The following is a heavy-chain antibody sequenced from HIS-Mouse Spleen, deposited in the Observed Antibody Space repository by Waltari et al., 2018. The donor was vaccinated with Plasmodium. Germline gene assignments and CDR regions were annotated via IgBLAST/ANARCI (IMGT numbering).Heavy chain of an antibody. V-gene: IGHV3-74*01. Sequence: EVQLVESGGGLVQPGGSLRLSCAASGFTFSSYWMHWVRQAPGKGLVWGSLINSYGRSTRYADSVKGRFTISRDNAKNTLYLQMNSLRAEDTAVYYCARVGDFWSGYCNDYWGQGTLVTVSS. J-gene: IGHJ4*02. CDR3: ARVGDFWSGYCNDY. CDR1: GFTFSSYW. CDR2: INSYGRST. D-gene: IGHD3-3*01.